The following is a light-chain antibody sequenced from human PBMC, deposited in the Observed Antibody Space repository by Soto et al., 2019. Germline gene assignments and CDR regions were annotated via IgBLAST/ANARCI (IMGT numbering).Light chain of an antibody. J-gene: IGKJ3*01. CDR1: QSVSSSY. V-gene: IGKV3-20*01. CDR2: GVS. Sequence: EIVLTQSPGTLSLSPGERATLSCRASQSVSSSYLAWYQQKPGQAPRLLIYGVSSSATGIPDRFSGSGSGTDFMLTISRLEPEDFAVYYCQQYGSSFTFGPGTKVDIK. CDR3: QQYGSSFT.